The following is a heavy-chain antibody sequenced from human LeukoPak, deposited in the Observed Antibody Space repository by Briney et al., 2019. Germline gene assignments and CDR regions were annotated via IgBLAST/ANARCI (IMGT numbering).Heavy chain of an antibody. CDR2: IDNSGST. CDR1: GGSISSYY. D-gene: IGHD2-15*01. Sequence: SETLSLTCTVSGGSISSYYWSWIRQPPGRGLEWIGYIDNSGSTNYNPSLKSRVTISVDTSKHQFSLKLNSVTAADTAVYYCARDSSLYCSGGSCYQYFQHWGQGTLVTVSS. J-gene: IGHJ1*01. CDR3: ARDSSLYCSGGSCYQYFQH. V-gene: IGHV4-59*01.